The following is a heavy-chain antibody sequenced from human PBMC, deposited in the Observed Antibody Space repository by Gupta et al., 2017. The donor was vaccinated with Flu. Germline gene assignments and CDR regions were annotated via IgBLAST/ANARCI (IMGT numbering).Heavy chain of an antibody. CDR2: ISYDGSKK. V-gene: IGHV3-30*18. Sequence: QVQLVESGGGVVQPGGSLRLSCAASGFPFSSYGMHWVRQAPGKGLEWVAVISYDGSKKWYADSVRGRFTVSRDNSKNTLYLQMNSLRAEDSAVYYCAKGGLHNWNYDGDYWGQGTLVTVSS. J-gene: IGHJ4*02. CDR3: AKGGLHNWNYDGDY. CDR1: GFPFSSYG. D-gene: IGHD1-7*01.